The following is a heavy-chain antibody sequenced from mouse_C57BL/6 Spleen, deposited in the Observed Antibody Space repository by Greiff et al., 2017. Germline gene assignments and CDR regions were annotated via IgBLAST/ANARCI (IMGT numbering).Heavy chain of an antibody. CDR3: ARSPYYYGSSYGDYFDY. V-gene: IGHV1-4*01. CDR1: GYTFTSYT. D-gene: IGHD1-1*01. Sequence: VQLQQSGAELARPGASVKMSCKASGYTFTSYTMHWVKQRPGQGLEWIGYINPSSGYTKYNQKFKDKATLTADKSSSTAYMQLSSLTSEDSAVYYCARSPYYYGSSYGDYFDYWGQGTTLTVSS. J-gene: IGHJ2*01. CDR2: INPSSGYT.